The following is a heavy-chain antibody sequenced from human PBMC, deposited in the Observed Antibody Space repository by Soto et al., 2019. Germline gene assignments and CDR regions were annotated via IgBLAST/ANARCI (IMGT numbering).Heavy chain of an antibody. CDR1: GFTVNSNY. J-gene: IGHJ4*02. Sequence: EVQLVESGGGLIQPGGSLRLSCAASGFTVNSNYMSWVRQAPGAGLEWVSVIYSGGSAYYADSVKGRFTISRDNSKKTLYLQMNSLRAEDTALYYCARVGGRCSYAEFDYWGQGTLGTVSA. D-gene: IGHD5-18*01. CDR3: ARVGGRCSYAEFDY. V-gene: IGHV3-53*01. CDR2: IYSGGSA.